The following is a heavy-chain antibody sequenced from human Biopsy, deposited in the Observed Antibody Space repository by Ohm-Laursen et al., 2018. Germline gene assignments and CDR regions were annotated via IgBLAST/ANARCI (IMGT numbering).Heavy chain of an antibody. J-gene: IGHJ4*02. V-gene: IGHV1-8*02. CDR2: MSPNTGNT. Sequence: SVKVSCKASGGTFTNYAISWVRQATGQGPEWMGWMSPNTGNTVYAQRFQDRVTMTSDTSTGTAYMELTSLTSDDTAVYFCARWETTLGRSLDSWGQGTLVAVSS. D-gene: IGHD1-26*01. CDR1: GGTFTNYA. CDR3: ARWETTLGRSLDS.